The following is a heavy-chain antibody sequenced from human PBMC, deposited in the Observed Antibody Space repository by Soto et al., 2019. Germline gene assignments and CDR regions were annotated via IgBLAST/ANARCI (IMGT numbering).Heavy chain of an antibody. Sequence: GGSLRLSCAASGFTFSSYSMNWVRQAPGKGLEWVSSISSSSSYIYYADSVKGRFTISRDNAKNSLYLQMNSLRAEDTAVYYCARVEGGWSEFDYWRQGTLVTVS. CDR3: ARVEGGWSEFDY. D-gene: IGHD6-19*01. J-gene: IGHJ4*02. CDR1: GFTFSSYS. CDR2: ISSSSSYI. V-gene: IGHV3-21*01.